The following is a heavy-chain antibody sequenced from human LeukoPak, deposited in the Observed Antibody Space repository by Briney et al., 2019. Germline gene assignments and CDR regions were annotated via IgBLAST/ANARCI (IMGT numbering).Heavy chain of an antibody. J-gene: IGHJ4*02. D-gene: IGHD3-9*01. CDR3: ARGRGGFDWLLPGDY. Sequence: ASVTVSCKASGYTFTSYGISWVRQAPGQGLEWMGWISAYNGNTNYAQKLQGRVTMTTDTSTSTAYMELRSLRSDDTAVYYCARGRGGFDWLLPGDYWGQGTLVTVSS. V-gene: IGHV1-18*01. CDR1: GYTFTSYG. CDR2: ISAYNGNT.